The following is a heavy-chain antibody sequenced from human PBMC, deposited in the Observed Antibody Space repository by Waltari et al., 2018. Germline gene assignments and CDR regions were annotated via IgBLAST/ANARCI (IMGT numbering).Heavy chain of an antibody. V-gene: IGHV3-33*06. Sequence: QVQLVESGGGVVQPGRSLRLSCAASGFTFSSYGMHWVRRAPGKGLEWVAVIWYDGSNKYYANSVKGRFTISRDNSKNTLYLQMNSLRAEDTAVYYCAKVGGGWSYYFDYWGQGTLVTVSS. CDR2: IWYDGSNK. D-gene: IGHD1-26*01. J-gene: IGHJ4*02. CDR1: GFTFSSYG. CDR3: AKVGGGWSYYFDY.